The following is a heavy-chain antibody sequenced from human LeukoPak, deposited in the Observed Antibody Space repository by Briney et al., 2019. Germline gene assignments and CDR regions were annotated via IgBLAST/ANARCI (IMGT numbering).Heavy chain of an antibody. J-gene: IGHJ4*02. Sequence: SETLSLTCAVYGGSFSGYYWSWIRQPPGKGLEWIGEINDSGSVNCNPSLKNRVTLSVDTSKNQFSLRLSSVAAADTSVYYCARRLVDSGASQVSDDWGQGTLVTVSS. D-gene: IGHD2-15*01. CDR1: GGSFSGYY. CDR3: ARRLVDSGASQVSDD. CDR2: INDSGSV. V-gene: IGHV4-34*01.